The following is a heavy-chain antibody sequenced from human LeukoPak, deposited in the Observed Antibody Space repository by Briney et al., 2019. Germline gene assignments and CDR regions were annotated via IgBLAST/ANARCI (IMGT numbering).Heavy chain of an antibody. CDR3: ASLRLLDY. CDR1: GYTFTNYY. Sequence: GASVKVSCKASGYTFTNYYMHWVRQAPGQGLEWMGWIHPNSGVTSYAQNFQGRVTMTRDTSISTAYMELSRLTSDDTAVYFCASLRLLDYWGQGTLVTVSS. J-gene: IGHJ4*02. D-gene: IGHD4-17*01. CDR2: IHPNSGVT. V-gene: IGHV1-2*02.